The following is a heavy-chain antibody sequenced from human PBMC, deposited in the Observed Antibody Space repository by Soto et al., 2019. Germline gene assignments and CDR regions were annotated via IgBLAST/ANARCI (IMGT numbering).Heavy chain of an antibody. CDR1: GYRLTIDR. CDR2: ISTYRGKT. V-gene: IGHV1-69*10. D-gene: IGHD3-3*01. CDR3: ARAIRYPGFWYYYMDV. Sequence: PLNLYRKTSGYRLTIDRVSRVSHENRQGLEWMGRISTYRGKTNYAQKFQGRVTITADKSTSTAYMELSSLRSEDTAVYFCARAIRYPGFWYYYMDVWGKGTTVTVSS. J-gene: IGHJ6*03.